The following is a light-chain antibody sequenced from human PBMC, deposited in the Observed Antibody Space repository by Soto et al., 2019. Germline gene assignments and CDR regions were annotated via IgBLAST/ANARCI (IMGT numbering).Light chain of an antibody. Sequence: QSALTQPPSASGSPGQSVTISCTRTSSDVGGYNYVSWYQQYPGKAPKLMIYEVSKRPSGVPDRFSGSKSGNTASLTVSGLQAEDEADYYCSSYGGSNNLVFGGGTKLTVL. CDR1: SSDVGGYNY. CDR3: SSYGGSNNLV. V-gene: IGLV2-8*01. J-gene: IGLJ2*01. CDR2: EVS.